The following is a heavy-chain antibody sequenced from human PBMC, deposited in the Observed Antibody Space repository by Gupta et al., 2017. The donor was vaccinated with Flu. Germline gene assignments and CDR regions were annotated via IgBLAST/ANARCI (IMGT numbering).Heavy chain of an antibody. J-gene: IGHJ6*03. V-gene: IGHV3-30*18. Sequence: QMQLVESGGGVVQFGTSLRLSCAASGFTFSSYGMQWVRQAPGKWLEWVADIASDGSHKDYADSVRGLFTISRDNSKNTLSLEMDSLRVEDTAVYYCAKDGPWTASCPYYCYYMDVWGKGTTVTVSS. CDR2: IASDGSHK. CDR1: GFTFSSYG. CDR3: AKDGPWTASCPYYCYYMDV. D-gene: IGHD2-2*01.